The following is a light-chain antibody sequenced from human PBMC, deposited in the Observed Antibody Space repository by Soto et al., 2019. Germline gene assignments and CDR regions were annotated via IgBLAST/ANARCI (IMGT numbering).Light chain of an antibody. V-gene: IGKV3D-15*01. CDR2: AAS. J-gene: IGKJ4*01. CDR1: QSVGTF. Sequence: ENVFTQSPSTLSLCPGKRANLSCRATQSVGTFLAWYQHKPSQAPRLLIYAASHRATGIPARFSGSGSGTEFTLTISSLQSEDFAVYYCQHYNNWPLTFGGGTKVDIK. CDR3: QHYNNWPLT.